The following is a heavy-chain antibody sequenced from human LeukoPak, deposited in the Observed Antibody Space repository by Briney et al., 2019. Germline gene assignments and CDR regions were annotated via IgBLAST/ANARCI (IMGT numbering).Heavy chain of an antibody. CDR1: GYTFTGYY. Sequence: GASVKVSCKASGYTFTGYYMHWVRQAPGQGLEWMGWISAYNGNTNYAQKLQGRVTMTTDTSTSTAYMELRSLRSDDTAVYYCARMSGSYYFDYWGQGTLVTVSS. J-gene: IGHJ4*02. CDR3: ARMSGSYYFDY. CDR2: ISAYNGNT. V-gene: IGHV1-18*04. D-gene: IGHD1-26*01.